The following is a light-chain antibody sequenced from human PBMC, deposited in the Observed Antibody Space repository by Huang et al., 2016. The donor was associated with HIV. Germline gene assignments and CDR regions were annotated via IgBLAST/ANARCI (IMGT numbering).Light chain of an antibody. CDR2: RAA. CDR1: QNVTDS. Sequence: EIVLTQSPATLSLSPGERATLSCRASQNVTDSLAWVWQKPGQATSLLIYRAANRATGTPARFSGSGSGTYCTLTISSLEPEDFAIYYCQERIHWPRLTFGGGTKVEIK. J-gene: IGKJ4*01. CDR3: QERIHWPRLT. V-gene: IGKV3-11*01.